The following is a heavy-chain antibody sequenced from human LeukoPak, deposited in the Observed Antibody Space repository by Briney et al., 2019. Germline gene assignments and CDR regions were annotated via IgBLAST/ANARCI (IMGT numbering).Heavy chain of an antibody. CDR3: ARRSGTNWFDP. J-gene: IGHJ5*02. D-gene: IGHD3-10*01. CDR1: GGSISSYY. CDR2: IYYSGST. V-gene: IGHV4-59*08. Sequence: PSETLSLTCTVSGGSISSYYWSWIRQPPGKGLEWIGYIYYSGSTNYNPSLKSRVTISVDTSKNQFSLKLSSVTAADTAVYHCARRSGTNWFDPWGQGTLVTVSS.